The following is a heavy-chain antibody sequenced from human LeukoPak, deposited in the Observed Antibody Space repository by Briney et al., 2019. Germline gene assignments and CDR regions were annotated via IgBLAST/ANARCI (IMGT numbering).Heavy chain of an antibody. CDR1: GVSISSGSYY. CDR3: AREGVGATPFDY. CDR2: IYTSGST. Sequence: SQTLSLTCTVSGVSISSGSYYWSWIRQPAGKGLEWIGRIYTSGSTNYNPSLKSRVTISVDTSKNQFSLKLSSVTAADTAVYYCAREGVGATPFDYWGQGTRVTVSS. V-gene: IGHV4-61*02. J-gene: IGHJ4*02. D-gene: IGHD1-26*01.